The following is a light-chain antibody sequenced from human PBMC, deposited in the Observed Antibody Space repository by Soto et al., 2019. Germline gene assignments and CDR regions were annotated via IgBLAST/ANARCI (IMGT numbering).Light chain of an antibody. J-gene: IGLJ2*01. V-gene: IGLV2-14*01. CDR3: RSYTSSSTVV. Sequence: QSALTQPASVSGSPGQSITISCTGTSSDVGGYNYVSWYQQHPGKAPKLMINDVSNRPSGVSSRFSGSKSGNTASLIISGLQDEDEADYYCRSYTSSSTVVFGGGTKLTVL. CDR2: DVS. CDR1: SSDVGGYNY.